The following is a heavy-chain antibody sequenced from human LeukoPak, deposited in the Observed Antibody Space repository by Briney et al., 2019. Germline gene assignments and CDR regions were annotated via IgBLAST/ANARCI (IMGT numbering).Heavy chain of an antibody. CDR3: ARVQYSSSWYTKMMQKLERRTPPTHNWFDP. D-gene: IGHD6-13*01. CDR2: ISSSSSYT. V-gene: IGHV3-11*06. Sequence: PGGSLGLSCAASGFTFSDYYMSWIRQAPGKGLEWVSYISSSSSYTNYADSVKGRFTISRDNAKNSLYLQMNSLRAEDTAVYYCARVQYSSSWYTKMMQKLERRTPPTHNWFDPWGQGTLVTVSS. CDR1: GFTFSDYY. J-gene: IGHJ5*02.